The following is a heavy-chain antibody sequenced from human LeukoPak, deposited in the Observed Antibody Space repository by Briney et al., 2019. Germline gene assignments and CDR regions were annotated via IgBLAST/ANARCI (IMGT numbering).Heavy chain of an antibody. CDR2: IGISADT. V-gene: IGHV3-13*01. CDR1: GFTFSNHA. D-gene: IGHD1-26*01. CDR3: ARRNSPHGNFDY. J-gene: IGHJ4*02. Sequence: PGGSLRLSCVGSGFTFSNHAMHWVRQPPGKGLEWVSAIGISADTFYVGSVKGRFTISRENGENSLYLQMNNLGVEDTAIYYCARRNSPHGNFDYWGQGTLVAVSS.